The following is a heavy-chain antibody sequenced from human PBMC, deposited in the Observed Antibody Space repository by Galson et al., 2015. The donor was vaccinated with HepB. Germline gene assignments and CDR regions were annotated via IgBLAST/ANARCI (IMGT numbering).Heavy chain of an antibody. CDR3: ATYFGYSSNWRANYQNYGMDV. CDR1: GFTFSSYN. D-gene: IGHD5-24*01. CDR2: GWYDATSK. V-gene: IGHV3-33*01. Sequence: SLRLSCAASGFTFSSYNMHWVRQAPGKGLEWVAIGWYDATSKYYADSVKGRFTIYRDNSKNTLYLQMNSLRSEDTGVYYCATYFGYSSNWRANYQNYGMDVWGQGTTVTVSS. J-gene: IGHJ6*02.